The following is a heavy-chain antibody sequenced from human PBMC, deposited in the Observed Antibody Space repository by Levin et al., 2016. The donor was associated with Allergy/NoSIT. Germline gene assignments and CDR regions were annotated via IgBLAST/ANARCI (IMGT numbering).Heavy chain of an antibody. V-gene: IGHV3-11*05. CDR3: AREPGSWEPVDY. J-gene: IGHJ4*02. Sequence: WIRQPPGKGLEWVSYISSSSSYTNYADSVKGRFTISRDNAKNSLYLQMNSLRAEDTAVYYCAREPGSWEPVDYWGQGTLVTVSS. D-gene: IGHD1-26*01. CDR2: ISSSSSYT.